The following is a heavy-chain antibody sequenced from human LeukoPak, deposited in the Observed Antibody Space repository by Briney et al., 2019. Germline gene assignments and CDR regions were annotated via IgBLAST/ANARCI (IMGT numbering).Heavy chain of an antibody. CDR3: ARGFGYYDSSGYSKAGY. CDR2: ISYDGSNK. CDR1: GFTFSSYA. D-gene: IGHD3-22*01. V-gene: IGHV3-30*14. J-gene: IGHJ4*02. Sequence: PGGSLRLSCAASGFTFSSYAMHWVRQAPGKGLEWVAVISYDGSNKYYADSVKGRFTISRDNSKNTLYLQMNSLRAEDTAVYYCARGFGYYDSSGYSKAGYWGQGTLVTVSS.